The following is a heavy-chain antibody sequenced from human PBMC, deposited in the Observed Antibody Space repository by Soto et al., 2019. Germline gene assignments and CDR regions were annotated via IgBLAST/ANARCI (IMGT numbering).Heavy chain of an antibody. J-gene: IGHJ3*02. D-gene: IGHD3-3*01. CDR3: ATGSGADYPFDI. CDR1: GFTFSDHY. V-gene: IGHV3-72*01. CDR2: IRNKANSYTT. Sequence: GESLKISCAASGFTFSDHYMDWVRQAPGKGLEWVGHIRNKANSYTTEYAASVRGRFTISRDDSKNSLYLHMNSLKTEDTAVYYCATGSGADYPFDIWGQGTMVTVSS.